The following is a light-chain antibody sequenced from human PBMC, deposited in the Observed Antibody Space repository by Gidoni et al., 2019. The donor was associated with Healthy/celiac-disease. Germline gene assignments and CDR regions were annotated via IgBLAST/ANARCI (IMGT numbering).Light chain of an antibody. CDR2: AAS. J-gene: IGKJ4*01. V-gene: IGKV1-39*01. CDR3: QQSFSTPFT. Sequence: DIKMTQSPSSLSASAGDRGTITCRASQSISRFLSWYQQKPGKAPKLLIYAASSLHNGVPSRFSGRGSGTDFTLTSSSLQPEDFATYYCQQSFSTPFTFGGGTKVEIK. CDR1: QSISRF.